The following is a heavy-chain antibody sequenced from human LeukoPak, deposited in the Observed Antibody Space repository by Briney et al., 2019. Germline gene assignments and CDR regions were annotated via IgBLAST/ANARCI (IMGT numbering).Heavy chain of an antibody. V-gene: IGHV3-30*04. CDR2: ISYDGSDK. D-gene: IGHD5-12*01. CDR3: ARRPGRGYGDYYYFYAMDV. J-gene: IGHJ6*04. CDR1: GFSFSSYT. Sequence: GGSLRLSCAASGFSFSSYTMHWVRQAPGKGLEWVTVISYDGSDKYYADSVKGRFTVSRDTSKHTLYLQMNSLRAEDTAVYYCARRPGRGYGDYYYFYAMDVWGKGTTVTVSS.